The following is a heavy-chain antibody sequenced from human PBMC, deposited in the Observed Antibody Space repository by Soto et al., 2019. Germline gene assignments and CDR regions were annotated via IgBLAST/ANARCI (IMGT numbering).Heavy chain of an antibody. CDR2: ISGSGGST. Sequence: PGGSLGLSCAASGVTFSSYSMSWVRQAPGKGLEWVSAISGSGGSTYYADSVKGRFTISRDNSKNTLYLQMNSLRAEDTAVYYCAKAAPFHYDILTGYYPWFDPWGQGTLVTVSS. CDR1: GVTFSSYS. J-gene: IGHJ5*02. CDR3: AKAAPFHYDILTGYYPWFDP. V-gene: IGHV3-23*01. D-gene: IGHD3-9*01.